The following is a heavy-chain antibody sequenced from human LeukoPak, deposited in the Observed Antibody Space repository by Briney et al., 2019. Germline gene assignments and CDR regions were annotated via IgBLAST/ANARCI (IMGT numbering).Heavy chain of an antibody. CDR2: INWNGGST. CDR3: ARGTGGSYFDY. Sequence: GGSLRLSCAASGFTFDDYGMSWVRQAPGKGLEWVSGINWNGGSTGYADSVKGRFTISRDNAKNSLYLQMDSLRAEDTALYYCARGTGGSYFDYWGQGTLVTVSS. D-gene: IGHD2-8*02. CDR1: GFTFDDYG. J-gene: IGHJ4*02. V-gene: IGHV3-20*04.